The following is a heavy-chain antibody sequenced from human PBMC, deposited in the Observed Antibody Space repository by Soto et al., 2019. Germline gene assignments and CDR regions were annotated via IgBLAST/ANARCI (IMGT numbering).Heavy chain of an antibody. Sequence: GGSMRLSCAASGFTFSSYGMHWVRQAPGKGLEWVAVISYDGSNKYYADSVKGRFTISRDNSKNTLYLQMNSLRAEDTAVYYCAKPYSNYDYYYGMDVWGQGTTVTAP. CDR1: GFTFSSYG. CDR2: ISYDGSNK. CDR3: AKPYSNYDYYYGMDV. J-gene: IGHJ6*02. D-gene: IGHD4-4*01. V-gene: IGHV3-30*18.